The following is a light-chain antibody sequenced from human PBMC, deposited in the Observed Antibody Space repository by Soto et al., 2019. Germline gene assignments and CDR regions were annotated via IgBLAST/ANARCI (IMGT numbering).Light chain of an antibody. Sequence: QSALTQPASVSGSPGQSITISCTGTSSDVGGYNYVSWYQQHPGKAPKLMIYDVSNRPSGVSNRFSGSKSGNTASLTISGLQAEDEADYYCSSYTSSSTPDLYVFGTGTKLTVL. CDR2: DVS. CDR3: SSYTSSSTPDLYV. CDR1: SSDVGGYNY. J-gene: IGLJ1*01. V-gene: IGLV2-14*01.